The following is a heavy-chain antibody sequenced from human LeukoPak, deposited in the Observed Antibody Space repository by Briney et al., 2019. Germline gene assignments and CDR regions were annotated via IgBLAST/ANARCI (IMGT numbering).Heavy chain of an antibody. D-gene: IGHD4-17*01. CDR1: GFTFGKYW. CDR2: IKLDGSEK. J-gene: IGHJ4*02. Sequence: PGGSLRLSCVASGFTFGKYWMSWARQAPGKGLEWVANIKLDGSEKNYVDSVKGRFTISRDNTKNSLYLQMNSLRAEDTAVYYCARVGARQILEYWGQGTLVTVSS. CDR3: ARVGARQILEY. V-gene: IGHV3-7*01.